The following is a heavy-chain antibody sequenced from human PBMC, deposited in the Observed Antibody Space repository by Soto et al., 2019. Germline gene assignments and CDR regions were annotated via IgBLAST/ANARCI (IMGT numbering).Heavy chain of an antibody. V-gene: IGHV3-23*01. CDR2: ISAGGSNT. J-gene: IGHJ3*02. CDR3: AKKGPHRDAFDI. Sequence: EVQLLESGGGLVQPGGSLSLSCAVSGFTFRRYAMSWVRQAPGKGPEWVSVISAGGSNTYYAESVKGRFTISRDKSKNTLYLQMNSLRDEDTAVYYCAKKGPHRDAFDIWGQGTMVTVST. CDR1: GFTFRRYA.